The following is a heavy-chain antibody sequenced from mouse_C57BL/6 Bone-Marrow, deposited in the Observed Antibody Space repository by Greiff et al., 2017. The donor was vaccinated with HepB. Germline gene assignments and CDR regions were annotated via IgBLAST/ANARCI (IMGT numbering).Heavy chain of an antibody. CDR2: SRNKANDYTT. D-gene: IGHD2-2*01. Sequence: EVKVVESGGGLVQSGRSLRLSCATSGFTFSDFYMEWVRQAPGKGLEWIAASRNKANDYTTEYSASVKGRFIVSRDTSQSILYLQMNALRAEDTAIYYCGRDSYGYHEAYAMGYWGQGPSFTVSS. CDR3: GRDSYGYHEAYAMGY. CDR1: GFTFSDFY. J-gene: IGHJ4*01. V-gene: IGHV7-1*01.